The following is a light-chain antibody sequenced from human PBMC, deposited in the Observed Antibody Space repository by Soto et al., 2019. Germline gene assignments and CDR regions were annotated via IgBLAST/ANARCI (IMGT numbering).Light chain of an antibody. CDR1: QSVSSSY. J-gene: IGKJ2*01. CDR2: GAS. V-gene: IGKV3-20*01. Sequence: EIVLTQSPGTLSLSPGERATLSCRASQSVSSSYLAWYQQKPGQAPRLLIYGASSRATGIPDRLSGSGSGTAFPLTISRLEPIDFAVYYCQQYGSSPHTFGQGTKLEIK. CDR3: QQYGSSPHT.